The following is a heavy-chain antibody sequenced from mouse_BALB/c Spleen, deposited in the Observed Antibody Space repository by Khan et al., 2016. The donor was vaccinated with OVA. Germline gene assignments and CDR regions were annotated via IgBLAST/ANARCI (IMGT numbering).Heavy chain of an antibody. J-gene: IGHJ4*01. Sequence: EVQLQESGPGLVKPSQSLSLACTVTGYSFTSNYAWNWIRPPPGNKLEWMGYISYSGSTNYNPPLNSRISITRDTSKHQFFLQLNSVTTEDTATYYCARGNYYGYAMDYWGQGTSITVSS. D-gene: IGHD1-1*01. V-gene: IGHV3-2*02. CDR2: ISYSGST. CDR3: ARGNYYGYAMDY. CDR1: GYSFTSNYA.